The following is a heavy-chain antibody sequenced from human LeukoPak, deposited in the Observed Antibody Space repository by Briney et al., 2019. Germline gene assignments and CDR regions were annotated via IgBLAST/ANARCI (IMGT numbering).Heavy chain of an antibody. CDR3: ARVQAGRSGLLDV. J-gene: IGHJ6*02. V-gene: IGHV3-74*01. Sequence: GGSLRLSCAVSGFTFSSYWMHWVRQAPGKGLVWVSRINSDGSTTTYADSVKGRFTISRDNANNTLYLQMSSLRAEDTAVYYCARVQAGRSGLLDVWGRGTRLTVSS. CDR2: INSDGSTT. CDR1: GFTFSSYW. D-gene: IGHD2-8*02.